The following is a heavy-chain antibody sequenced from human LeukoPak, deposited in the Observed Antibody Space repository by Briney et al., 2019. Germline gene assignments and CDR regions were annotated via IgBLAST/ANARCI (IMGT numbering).Heavy chain of an antibody. V-gene: IGHV3-7*01. CDR2: MSQDGSEK. Sequence: PGGSLRLSCAASGFIFSNYWMSWVRQAPGKGLEWVANMSQDGSEKYYVGSVKGRFTISRDNADNSMYLQMNSLRVEDTAIYFCARVEDYDILTGFDYWGQGTLVTVSS. CDR3: ARVEDYDILTGFDY. CDR1: GFIFSNYW. J-gene: IGHJ4*02. D-gene: IGHD3-9*01.